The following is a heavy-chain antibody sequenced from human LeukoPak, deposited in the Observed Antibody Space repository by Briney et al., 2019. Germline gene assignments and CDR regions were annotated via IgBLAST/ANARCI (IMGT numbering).Heavy chain of an antibody. V-gene: IGHV3-21*01. Sequence: PGGSLRLSCAASGFTFSSYSMNWVRQAPGKGLEWVSSISSSSSYIYYADSVKGRFPISRDNDKNSLYPQMNTLRAADTAVYYCARDRTLKGYCSGGSCSYYYYYGMDVWGQGTTVTVSS. CDR1: GFTFSSYS. CDR2: ISSSSSYI. J-gene: IGHJ6*02. CDR3: ARDRTLKGYCSGGSCSYYYYYGMDV. D-gene: IGHD2-15*01.